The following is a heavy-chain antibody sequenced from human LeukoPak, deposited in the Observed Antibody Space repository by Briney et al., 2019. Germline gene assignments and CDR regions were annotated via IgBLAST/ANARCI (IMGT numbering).Heavy chain of an antibody. D-gene: IGHD3-16*02. J-gene: IGHJ4*02. CDR2: IYHSGST. CDR3: ARDGNYDYVWGSCRWIRPFDY. Sequence: SETLSLTCALSGYSISSGYYWGWIRQPPGKGLEWIGSIYHSGSTYYNPSLKSRVTISVDTSKNQFSLKLSSVTAADTAVYYCARDGNYDYVWGSCRWIRPFDYWGQGTLVTVSS. CDR1: GYSISSGYY. V-gene: IGHV4-38-2*02.